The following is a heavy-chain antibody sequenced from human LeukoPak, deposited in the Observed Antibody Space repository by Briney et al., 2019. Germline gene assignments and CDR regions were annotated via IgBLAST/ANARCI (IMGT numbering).Heavy chain of an antibody. J-gene: IGHJ4*02. D-gene: IGHD3-10*01. CDR2: ISGSGGRT. V-gene: IGHV3-23*01. CDR3: AAGRGNGYGSGPFEY. Sequence: GGSLRLSCAASGFTFTSYGMSWVRQAPGKGLEWVSAISGSGGRTYYADSVKGRFTISRDNSKNTLYLQMNSLRAEDTAVYYCAAGRGNGYGSGPFEYWGQGTLVTVSS. CDR1: GFTFTSYG.